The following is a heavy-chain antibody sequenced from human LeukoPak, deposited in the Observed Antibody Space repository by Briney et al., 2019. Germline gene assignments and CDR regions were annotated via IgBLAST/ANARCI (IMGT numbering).Heavy chain of an antibody. J-gene: IGHJ4*02. D-gene: IGHD2-15*01. V-gene: IGHV3-21*01. CDR1: GFTFSSYS. CDR2: IDSSSSFI. CDR3: ARSGLGYCSGGSCYDY. Sequence: GGSLRLSCAASGFTFSSYSMNWVRQAPGKGLEWVSSIDSSSSFIYYADSVKGRFTISRDNAKNSLYLQMNSLRAEDTAVYYWARSGLGYCSGGSCYDYWGQGTLVTVSS.